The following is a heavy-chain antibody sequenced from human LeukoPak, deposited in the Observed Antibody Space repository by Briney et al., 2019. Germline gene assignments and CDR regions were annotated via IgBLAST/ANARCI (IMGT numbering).Heavy chain of an antibody. J-gene: IGHJ6*04. Sequence: KPGGSLRLSCAASGFTFRSAWMSWVRQAPGKGLEWVGRIKTETDGETTDFAAPVKGRFTISRDDSSNTLYLQMSSLKTEDTAVYFCTTQALLYYGLDVWGEGTTVTVSS. V-gene: IGHV3-15*01. CDR3: TTQALLYYGLDV. CDR1: GFTFRSAW. CDR2: IKTETDGETT. D-gene: IGHD2-15*01.